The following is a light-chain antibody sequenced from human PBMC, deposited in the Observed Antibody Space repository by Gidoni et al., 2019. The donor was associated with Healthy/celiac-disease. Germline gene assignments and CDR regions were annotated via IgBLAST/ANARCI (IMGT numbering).Light chain of an antibody. CDR2: GAS. J-gene: IGKJ1*01. CDR1: QSVSSN. CDR3: QQYNNGPRT. Sequence: EIVMTQSPATLSVSPGERATLSCRPSQSVSSNLAWYQQKPGQAPRLLIYGASTRATGIPARFSGSGSGTEFTLTISSLQSEDFAVYYCQQYNNGPRTFGQGTKVEIK. V-gene: IGKV3D-15*01.